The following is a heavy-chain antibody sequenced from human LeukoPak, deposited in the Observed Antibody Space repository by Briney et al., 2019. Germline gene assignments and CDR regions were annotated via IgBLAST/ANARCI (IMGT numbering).Heavy chain of an antibody. CDR2: INHSGSS. J-gene: IGHJ4*02. D-gene: IGHD3-22*01. V-gene: IGHV4-34*01. Sequence: SETLSLTCAVYGGSFSDYYWTWIRQPPGKGLEWIGEINHSGSSNQNPSLKSRVTMSVDTSKNQFSLKLTPVTAADTAVYYCARPATPRERLLLYWGQGTLVTVSS. CDR3: ARPATPRERLLLY. CDR1: GGSFSDYY.